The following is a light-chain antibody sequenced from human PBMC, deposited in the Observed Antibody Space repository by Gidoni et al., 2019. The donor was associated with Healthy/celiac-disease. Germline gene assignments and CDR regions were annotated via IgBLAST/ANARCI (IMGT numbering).Light chain of an antibody. Sequence: SYELTQPPSVSVSPGQTARITCSRDALPKKYPYWYQQKSGQAPVLVIYEDSKRPSGIPERFSGSSSGTMATLTISGAQVEDEADYYCYSTDSSGNLLFGGGTKLTVL. CDR2: EDS. V-gene: IGLV3-10*01. CDR3: YSTDSSGNLL. J-gene: IGLJ3*02. CDR1: ALPKKY.